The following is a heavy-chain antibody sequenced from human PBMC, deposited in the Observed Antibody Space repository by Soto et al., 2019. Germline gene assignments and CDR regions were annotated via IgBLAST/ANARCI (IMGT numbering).Heavy chain of an antibody. D-gene: IGHD2-2*01. CDR2: ISSNGAGT. CDR1: GFTFSSCA. V-gene: IGHV3-64D*06. CDR3: GKDRRRTRRAMDV. J-gene: IGHJ6*01. Sequence: PGGSLRLSCSASGFTFSSCAMHWVRQAAGKGLEYVSGISSNGAGTYYAESVKDRFTISRDNSRNTLFLQVNSLTGEDTAVYYWGKDRRRTRRAMDVGGQGTTATV.